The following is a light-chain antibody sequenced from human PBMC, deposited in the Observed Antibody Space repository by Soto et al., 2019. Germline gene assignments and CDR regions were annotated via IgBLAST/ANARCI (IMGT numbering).Light chain of an antibody. CDR1: SSDVGGYNY. CDR2: EVS. V-gene: IGLV2-14*01. CDR3: SSYTSRSPWL. J-gene: IGLJ3*02. Sequence: QSALTQPASVSGSPGQSITISCTGTSSDVGGYNYVSWYQQHPGKAPKLMIYEVSNRPSGVSNRFSGSKSGNTASLTISGLQAEDEAHYYCSSYTSRSPWLFGGGTKLTV.